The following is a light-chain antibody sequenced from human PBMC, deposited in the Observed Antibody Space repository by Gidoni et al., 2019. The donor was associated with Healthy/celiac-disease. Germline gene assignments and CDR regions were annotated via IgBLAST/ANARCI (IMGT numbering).Light chain of an antibody. CDR1: QSISSY. J-gene: IGKJ1*01. Sequence: IEMTQSPSSLSASVGDRVTITCRASQSISSYLNWYQQKPGKAPKLLIYAASSLQSGVPSRFSGSGSGTDFTLTISSLQPEDFATYYCQQRNSTPPTFXQXTKVEIK. CDR2: AAS. V-gene: IGKV1-39*01. CDR3: QQRNSTPPT.